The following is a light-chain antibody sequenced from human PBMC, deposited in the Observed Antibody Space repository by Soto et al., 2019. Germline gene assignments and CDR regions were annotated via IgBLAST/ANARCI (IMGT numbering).Light chain of an antibody. J-gene: IGKJ3*01. CDR3: QQFGSSPGFT. CDR1: QNINSRY. V-gene: IGKV3-20*01. Sequence: EIVLTQSPGTLSLSPGERATLSCRASQNINSRYLAWYQQKPGQAPRLLIYGTSSRATGIPDRFSGSGSGTDFTLTISRLEPEDFAVYYSQQFGSSPGFTFGPGTKVDIK. CDR2: GTS.